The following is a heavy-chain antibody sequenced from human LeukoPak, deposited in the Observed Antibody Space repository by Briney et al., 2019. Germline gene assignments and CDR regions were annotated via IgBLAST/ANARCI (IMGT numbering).Heavy chain of an antibody. J-gene: IGHJ4*02. CDR2: IYYSGST. V-gene: IGHV4-39*07. CDR3: ARQVVVVAATNHIDY. Sequence: PSETLSLTCTVPGGSISSSSYYWGWIRQPPGKGLEWIGSIYYSGSTYYNPSLKSRVTISVDTSKKQFSLKLSSVTAADTAFYYCARQVVVVAATNHIDYWGQGTLVTVSS. D-gene: IGHD2-15*01. CDR1: GGSISSSSYY.